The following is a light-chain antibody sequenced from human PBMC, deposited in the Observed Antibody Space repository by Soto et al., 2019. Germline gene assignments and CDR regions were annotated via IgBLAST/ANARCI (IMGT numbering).Light chain of an antibody. CDR1: SSNIGAGYD. V-gene: IGLV1-40*01. Sequence: QSVLTQPPSMSGAPGQRVTISCTGSSSNIGAGYDVHWYQQHPRTATKLLIFDNNNRPSGVLHRFSCCTSDASAALAITGLQAEYDADYYCRSFDTSLSGFVVFGGGTKVTVL. J-gene: IGLJ2*01. CDR2: DNN. CDR3: RSFDTSLSGFVV.